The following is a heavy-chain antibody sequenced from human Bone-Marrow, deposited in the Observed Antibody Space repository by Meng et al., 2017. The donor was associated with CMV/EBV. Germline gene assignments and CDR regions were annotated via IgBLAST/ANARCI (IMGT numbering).Heavy chain of an antibody. CDR1: GGSISSSNW. J-gene: IGHJ6*02. CDR3: ATARHYYYYGMDV. Sequence: VAGGSISSSNWWSWVRQPPGKGLEWIGEIYHSGSTNYNPSLKSRVTISVDKSKNQFSLKLSSVTAADTAVYYCATARHYYYYGMDVWGQGTTVTVSS. V-gene: IGHV4-4*02. CDR2: IYHSGST.